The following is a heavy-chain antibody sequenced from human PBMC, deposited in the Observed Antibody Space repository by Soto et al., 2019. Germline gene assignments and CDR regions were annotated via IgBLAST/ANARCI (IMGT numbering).Heavy chain of an antibody. J-gene: IGHJ4*02. CDR1: GYTFGSHW. V-gene: IGHV3-74*01. CDR2: MNSDGGII. CDR3: ATAEVDY. Sequence: EVQLAESGGGLVQPGGSLRLSCAVAGYTFGSHWMHWVRQAPGKGLEWVSRMNSDGGIINYADSVKGRFTVSRDNAKNTRYLQMNSLRVEDTDVYYCATAEVDYWGPGTLVTVSS.